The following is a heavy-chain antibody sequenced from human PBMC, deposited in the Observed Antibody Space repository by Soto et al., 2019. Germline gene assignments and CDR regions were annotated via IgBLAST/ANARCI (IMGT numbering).Heavy chain of an antibody. Sequence: PGGSLRLSCEASGCSFSSTWMIWVRQAPGKGLEWVGLIKSKVDGGTTDYAAPVTGRFTISRDDSINTLYLQVNSLKTEDTATYYCVADVPNGSVYLPIDYWGQGTLVTVS. J-gene: IGHJ4*02. CDR1: GCSFSSTW. CDR2: IKSKVDGGTT. CDR3: VADVPNGSVYLPIDY. D-gene: IGHD2-15*01. V-gene: IGHV3-15*01.